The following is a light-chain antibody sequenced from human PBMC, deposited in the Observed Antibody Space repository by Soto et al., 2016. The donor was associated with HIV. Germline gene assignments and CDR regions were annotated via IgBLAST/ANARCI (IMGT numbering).Light chain of an antibody. V-gene: IGKV1-39*01. CDR1: QSIGRF. CDR3: QQSSRTPRT. Sequence: DIQMTQSPSSLSASVGDRVTITCRASQSIGRFLNWYQQISGKAPNLLIYDASTLQSGVPSRFSGSGSGTDFTLIISSLQPEDFATYYCQQSSRTPRTFSQGTKVEIK. CDR2: DAS. J-gene: IGKJ1*01.